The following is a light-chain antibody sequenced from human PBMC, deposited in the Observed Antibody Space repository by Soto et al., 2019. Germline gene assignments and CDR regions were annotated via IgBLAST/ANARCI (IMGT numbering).Light chain of an antibody. CDR3: SSHTSSSTPVV. V-gene: IGLV2-14*03. J-gene: IGLJ2*01. CDR1: SSDDGGYNY. Sequence: QSALTQPASVSGSPGQSITISCTGTSSDDGGYNYVSWYQHLPGKAPKLMIYDVSNRPSGVSNRFSGSKSGNTASLTISGLQAEDEADYYCSSHTSSSTPVVFGGGTKLTVL. CDR2: DVS.